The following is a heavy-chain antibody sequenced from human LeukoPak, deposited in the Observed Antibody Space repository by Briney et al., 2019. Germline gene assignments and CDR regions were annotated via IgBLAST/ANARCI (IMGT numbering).Heavy chain of an antibody. J-gene: IGHJ4*02. CDR3: ARESTLGDPLFDY. CDR2: INPSGGST. CDR1: GYTFTSYY. V-gene: IGHV1-46*01. D-gene: IGHD2-21*02. Sequence: ASVKVSFKASGYTFTSYYMHWVRQAPGQGLEWMGIINPSGGSTSYAQKFQGRVTMTRDMSTSTVYMELSSLRSEDTAVYYCARESTLGDPLFDYWGQGTLVTVSS.